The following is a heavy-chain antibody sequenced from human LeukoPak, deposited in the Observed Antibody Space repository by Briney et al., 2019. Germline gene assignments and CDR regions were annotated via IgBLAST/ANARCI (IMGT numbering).Heavy chain of an antibody. D-gene: IGHD3-3*01. CDR3: ARVRAYDFWSGYYYYFDY. J-gene: IGHJ4*02. CDR2: INHSGST. Sequence: PSETLSLTCTVSGGSISSGGYYWSWIRQPPGKGLEWIVEINHSGSTNYNPSLKSRVTISVDTSKNQFSLKLSSVTAADTAVYYCARVRAYDFWSGYYYYFDYWGQGTLVTVSS. V-gene: IGHV4-39*07. CDR1: GGSISSGGYY.